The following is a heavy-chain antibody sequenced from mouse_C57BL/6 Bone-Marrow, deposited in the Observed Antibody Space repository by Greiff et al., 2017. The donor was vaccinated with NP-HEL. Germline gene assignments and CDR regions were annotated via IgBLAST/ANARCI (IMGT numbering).Heavy chain of an antibody. V-gene: IGHV5-4*01. Sequence: EVHLVESGGGLVKPGGSLKLSCAASGFTFSSYAMSWVRQTPEKRLEWVATISDGGGYTYYPDNVKGRFTISRDNAKNNLYLQMSQLKSEDTAMYYCARVLLLRLDYWGQGTTLTVAS. J-gene: IGHJ2*01. CDR2: ISDGGGYT. CDR3: ARVLLLRLDY. CDR1: GFTFSSYA. D-gene: IGHD1-1*01.